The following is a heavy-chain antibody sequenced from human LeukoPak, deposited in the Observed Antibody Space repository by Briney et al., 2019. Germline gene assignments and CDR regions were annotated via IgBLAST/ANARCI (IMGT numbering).Heavy chain of an antibody. D-gene: IGHD5-18*01. CDR1: GYTFTSYY. J-gene: IGHJ6*03. CDR2: IIPIFGTA. V-gene: IGHV1-69*06. CDR3: ARGPGAYSYGYSKYYYYYYMDV. Sequence: SVKVSCKASGYTFTSYYMHWVRQAPGQGLEWMGGIIPIFGTAKYAQKFQGRVTITADKSTSTAYMELSSLRSEDTAVYYCARGPGAYSYGYSKYYYYYYMDVWGKGTTVTVSS.